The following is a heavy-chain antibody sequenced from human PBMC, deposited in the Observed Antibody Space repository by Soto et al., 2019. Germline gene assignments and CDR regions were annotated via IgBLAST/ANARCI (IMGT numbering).Heavy chain of an antibody. CDR3: ARRGDYGDYYDY. CDR2: MNPNSGNT. D-gene: IGHD4-17*01. Sequence: QVQLVQSGAEVKKPGASVKVSCKASVYPFSNYDINWVRQATGQGLEWMGWMNPNSGNTGYAQKFQGRVTMTKNTSITTAYMELSSLRSEDTAVYYCARRGDYGDYYDYWGQGTLRTVSS. V-gene: IGHV1-8*01. J-gene: IGHJ4*02. CDR1: VYPFSNYD.